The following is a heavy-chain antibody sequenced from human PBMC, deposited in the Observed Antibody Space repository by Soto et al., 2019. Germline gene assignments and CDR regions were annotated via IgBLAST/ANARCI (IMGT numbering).Heavy chain of an antibody. V-gene: IGHV3-23*01. CDR3: AKVTITMVRGVVERRDYYYGMDV. CDR1: GFTFSSYS. CDR2: ISGSGGST. J-gene: IGHJ6*02. Sequence: XESLRLSCAASGFTFSSYSMSWVRQAPGKGLEWVSAISGSGGSTYYADSVEGRFTISRDNSKNTLYLQMNSLRAEDTAVYYCAKVTITMVRGVVERRDYYYGMDVWGQGTTVTVSS. D-gene: IGHD3-10*01.